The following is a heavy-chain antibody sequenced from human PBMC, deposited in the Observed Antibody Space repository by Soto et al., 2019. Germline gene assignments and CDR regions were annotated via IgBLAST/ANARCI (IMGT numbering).Heavy chain of an antibody. Sequence: QVQLVESGGGVVQPGRSLRLSCAASGFIFSSYAMHWVRQAPGKGLEWVAVISYDGRKKYSADSVQGRFSISRDNSKNTLYVQMLSLRAEDTAVYYCARGDYGGDSGQMDAFDIWGQGAMVTVSS. V-gene: IGHV3-30*04. D-gene: IGHD2-21*02. CDR2: ISYDGRKK. CDR1: GFIFSSYA. CDR3: ARGDYGGDSGQMDAFDI. J-gene: IGHJ3*02.